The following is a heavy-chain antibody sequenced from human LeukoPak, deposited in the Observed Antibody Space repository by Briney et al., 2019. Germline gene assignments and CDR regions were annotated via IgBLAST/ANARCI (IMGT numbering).Heavy chain of an antibody. V-gene: IGHV4-31*03. Sequence: SQTLSLTCTVSGGSISSGGYYWSWIRQHPGKGLEWIGYIYYSGSTYYNPSLKSRVTISVDTSKNQFSLKLSSVTAADTAVYYCARSEWLRPRAAFDIWGQGTMVTVSS. J-gene: IGHJ3*02. CDR2: IYYSGST. CDR1: GGSISSGGYY. CDR3: ARSEWLRPRAAFDI. D-gene: IGHD5-12*01.